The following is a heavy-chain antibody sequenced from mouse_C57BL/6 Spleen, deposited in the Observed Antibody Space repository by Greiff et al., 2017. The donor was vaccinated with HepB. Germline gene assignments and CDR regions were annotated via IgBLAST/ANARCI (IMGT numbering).Heavy chain of an antibody. J-gene: IGHJ2*01. D-gene: IGHD2-3*01. CDR1: GYTFTDYE. CDR3: TRFYDGFYYFDY. V-gene: IGHV1-15*01. CDR2: IDPETGGT. Sequence: VKLMESGAELVRPGASVTLSCKASGYTFTDYEMHWVKQTPVHGLEWIGAIDPETGGTAYNQKFKGKAILTADKSSSTAYMELRSLTSEDSAVYYCTRFYDGFYYFDYWGQGTTLTVSS.